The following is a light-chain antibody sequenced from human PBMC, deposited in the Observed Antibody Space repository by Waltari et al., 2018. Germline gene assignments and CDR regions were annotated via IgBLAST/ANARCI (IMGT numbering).Light chain of an antibody. CDR3: HHSSSLPYS. V-gene: IGKV6-21*01. CDR2: YSS. J-gene: IGKJ2*01. Sequence: LVLTQSPDCLPVHPKERVTHTCRASHNIGGRVHGYPQKPGQSPKILIMYSSQSFSGVPSRFSGSGSGTEFTLAIDSLEAEDAATYYCHHSSSLPYSFGQGTKLEI. CDR1: HNIGGR.